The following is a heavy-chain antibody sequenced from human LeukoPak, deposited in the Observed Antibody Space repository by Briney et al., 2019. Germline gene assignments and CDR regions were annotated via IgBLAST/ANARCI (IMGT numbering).Heavy chain of an antibody. CDR3: ARGKQWLVHFFDY. D-gene: IGHD6-19*01. CDR2: INHSGST. Sequence: SETLSLTFAVYGGSFSGYYWSWIRQPPGKGLEWIGEINHSGSTNYNPSLKSRVTISVDTSKNQFSLKLSSVTAADTAVYYCARGKQWLVHFFDYWGQGTLVTVSS. CDR1: GGSFSGYY. J-gene: IGHJ4*02. V-gene: IGHV4-34*01.